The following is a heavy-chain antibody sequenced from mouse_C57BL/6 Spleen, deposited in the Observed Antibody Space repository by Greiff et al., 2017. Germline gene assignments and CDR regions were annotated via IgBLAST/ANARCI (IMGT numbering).Heavy chain of an antibody. CDR2: INYDGSST. J-gene: IGHJ1*03. CDR1: GFTFSDYY. CDR3: ARGSYYYGSSYGYFDV. V-gene: IGHV5-16*01. Sequence: EVQRVESEGGLVQPGSSMKLSCTASGFTFSDYYMAWVRPVPEKGLEWVANINYDGSSTYYLDSLKSRFIISRDNAKNILYLQMSSLKSEDTATYYCARGSYYYGSSYGYFDVWGTGTTVTVSS. D-gene: IGHD1-1*01.